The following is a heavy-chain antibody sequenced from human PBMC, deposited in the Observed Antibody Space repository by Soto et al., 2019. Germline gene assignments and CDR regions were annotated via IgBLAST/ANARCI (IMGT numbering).Heavy chain of an antibody. CDR3: ARSRNGTVPDSINF. CDR1: GFTFSRFA. D-gene: IGHD3-10*01. CDR2: ISRDGSSK. V-gene: IGHV3-30-3*01. Sequence: GGSLRLSCVGSGFTFSRFAIHWVRQAPGEGLEWVAVISRDGSSKYYGDSVKGRFTVSRDNPNNTVYLSMTGLRPDDTAVFYCARSRNGTVPDSINFWGQGTLVTVSS. J-gene: IGHJ4*02.